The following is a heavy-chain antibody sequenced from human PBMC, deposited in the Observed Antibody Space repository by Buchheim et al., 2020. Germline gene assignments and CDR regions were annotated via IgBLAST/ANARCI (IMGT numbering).Heavy chain of an antibody. D-gene: IGHD6-13*01. J-gene: IGHJ5*02. CDR3: ARRTGYSTRGGWFDP. Sequence: HLHLQESGSGLVNPSQTLSLTCAVSGDSIHSGGYSWSWIRQPPGKGLEWIGYIYHSGTTHYNPSLKSRVTMSVDRSKNQVSLKLSSVTAADTAVYYCARRTGYSTRGGWFDPWGQGTL. CDR1: GDSIHSGGYS. V-gene: IGHV4-30-2*01. CDR2: IYHSGTT.